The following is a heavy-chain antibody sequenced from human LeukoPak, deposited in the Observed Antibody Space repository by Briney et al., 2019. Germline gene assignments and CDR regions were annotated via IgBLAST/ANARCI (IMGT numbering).Heavy chain of an antibody. J-gene: IGHJ4*02. V-gene: IGHV4-38-2*02. Sequence: SETLSLTCTVSGYSISSGYYWGWIRQPLGKGLEWIGSIYHSGSTYYNPSLKSRVTISVDTSKNQFSLKLSSVTAADTAVYYCARETAELGRSFDYWGQGAQVTVSS. D-gene: IGHD6-6*01. CDR3: ARETAELGRSFDY. CDR1: GYSISSGYY. CDR2: IYHSGST.